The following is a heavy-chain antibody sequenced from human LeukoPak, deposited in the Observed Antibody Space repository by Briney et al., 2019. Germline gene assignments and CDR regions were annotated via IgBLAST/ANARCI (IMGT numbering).Heavy chain of an antibody. CDR3: ARDRRIVVVSSYYFDY. D-gene: IGHD3-22*01. J-gene: IGHJ4*02. Sequence: GGSLTLSCAASGFTFSSYAMSWVRHAPGKGLEGVSAISGSGGSTYYADSVKGRFTISRDNSKNTLYLQMNSLRAEDTAVYYCARDRRIVVVSSYYFDYWGQGTLVTVSS. CDR1: GFTFSSYA. CDR2: ISGSGGST. V-gene: IGHV3-23*01.